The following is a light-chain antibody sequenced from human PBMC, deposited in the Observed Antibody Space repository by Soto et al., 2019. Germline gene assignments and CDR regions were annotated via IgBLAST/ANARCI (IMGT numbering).Light chain of an antibody. Sequence: QSALTQPASVSGSPGQSITISCTGTSSDVGGYNYVSWYQQHPGKAPKLMIYEVSNRPSGVSNRFSGSKSGNTASLTISGPYAEDEADYYCSSHTSSSTLWVFGGGTKLTVL. V-gene: IGLV2-14*01. CDR3: SSHTSSSTLWV. CDR2: EVS. J-gene: IGLJ3*02. CDR1: SSDVGGYNY.